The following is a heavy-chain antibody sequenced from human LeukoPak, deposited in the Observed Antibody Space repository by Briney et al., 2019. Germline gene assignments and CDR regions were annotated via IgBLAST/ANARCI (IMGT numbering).Heavy chain of an antibody. V-gene: IGHV4-59*08. J-gene: IGHJ4*02. D-gene: IGHD2-2*01. CDR1: GGSISSYY. CDR3: ASQSGYQLPSTFDY. Sequence: SETLSLTCTVSGGSISSYYWSWIRQPPGKGLGWIGYIYYSGSTNYNPSLRSRVTISVDTSKNQFSLKLSSVTAADTAVYYCASQSGYQLPSTFDYWGRGTLVTVSS. CDR2: IYYSGST.